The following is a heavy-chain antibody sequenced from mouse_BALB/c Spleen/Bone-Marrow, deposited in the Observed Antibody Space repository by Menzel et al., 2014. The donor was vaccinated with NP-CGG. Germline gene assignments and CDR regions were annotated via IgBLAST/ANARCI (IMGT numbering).Heavy chain of an antibody. J-gene: IGHJ4*01. CDR2: IWGDGST. Sequence: VQLQQSGPGLVVPSQSLSITCTVSGFSLTGYGVNWVRQPPGKGLEWLGMIWGDGSTDYNSALKSRLSISKDNSKSQVFLKMNSLQTDDTARYYCAREPHYYAMDYWGQGTSVTVSS. CDR1: GFSLTGYG. V-gene: IGHV2-6-7*01. CDR3: AREPHYYAMDY.